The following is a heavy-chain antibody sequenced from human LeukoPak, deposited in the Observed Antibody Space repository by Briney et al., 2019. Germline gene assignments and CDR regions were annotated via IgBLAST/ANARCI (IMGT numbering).Heavy chain of an antibody. Sequence: PGGSLRLSCAASGFTFSSYSMNWVRQAPGKGLEWVSSISSSSSYIYYADSVKGRFTISRDNAKNSLYLQMNSLRAEDTAVYYCARDLGQQLVGDHFDYWGQGTLVTVSS. V-gene: IGHV3-21*01. D-gene: IGHD6-13*01. CDR3: ARDLGQQLVGDHFDY. CDR1: GFTFSSYS. J-gene: IGHJ4*02. CDR2: ISSSSSYI.